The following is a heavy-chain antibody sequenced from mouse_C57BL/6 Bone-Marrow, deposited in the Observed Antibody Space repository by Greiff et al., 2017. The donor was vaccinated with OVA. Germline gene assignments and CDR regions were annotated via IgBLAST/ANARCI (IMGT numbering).Heavy chain of an antibody. CDR3: AREGLPHAMDY. Sequence: EVKLMESGPGLVKPSQSLSLTCSVTGYSITSGYYWNWIRQFPGNKLEWMGYISYDGSNNYNPSLKNRISITRDTSKNQFFLKLNSVTTEDTATYYCAREGLPHAMDYWGQGTSVTVSS. D-gene: IGHD2-2*01. V-gene: IGHV3-6*01. J-gene: IGHJ4*01. CDR2: ISYDGSN. CDR1: GYSITSGYY.